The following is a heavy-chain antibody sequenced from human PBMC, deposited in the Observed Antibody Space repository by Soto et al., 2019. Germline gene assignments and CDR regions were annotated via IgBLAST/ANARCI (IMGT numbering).Heavy chain of an antibody. J-gene: IGHJ6*02. D-gene: IGHD3-10*01. Sequence: ITLKESGPTLVKPTQTLTLTCTFSGFSLNTGGVGVGWVRQPRGKAMEWLALIYWDDDERYRPSLMSRLNITKDTINNQVVRTMTNMDPEDTATYYCVRNWRYYGGDYYYGMDAWGQGTTVTVSS. CDR2: IYWDDDE. V-gene: IGHV2-5*02. CDR3: VRNWRYYGGDYYYGMDA. CDR1: GFSLNTGGVG.